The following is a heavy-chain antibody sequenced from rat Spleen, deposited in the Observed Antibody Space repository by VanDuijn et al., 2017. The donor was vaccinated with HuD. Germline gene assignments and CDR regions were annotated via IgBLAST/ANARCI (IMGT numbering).Heavy chain of an antibody. CDR2: IWSGGST. V-gene: IGHV2-52*01. J-gene: IGHJ4*01. CDR3: ARHLRVASGVMDA. D-gene: IGHD1-11*01. CDR1: GFSLTNYG. Sequence: QVQLKESGPVLVQASETLSLTCTVSGFSLTNYGVIWVRQPPGKGLEWMGIIWSGGSTDYNSALKSRLSISRDTSKNQVFLKMNSLQSEDTTTYYCARHLRVASGVMDAWGQGAPVTVSS.